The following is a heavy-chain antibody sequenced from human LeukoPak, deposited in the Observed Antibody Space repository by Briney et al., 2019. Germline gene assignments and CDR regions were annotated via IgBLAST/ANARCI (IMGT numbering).Heavy chain of an antibody. Sequence: GESLKISCKGSGYSFTNYWIGWVRQMPGKGLEWMGIIYPGDSDTRYSPSFQGQVTISADKSISTAYLQWSSLKASDTAMYYCARDYGGIAAAGTAFDYWGQGTLVTVSS. V-gene: IGHV5-51*01. CDR1: GYSFTNYW. CDR2: IYPGDSDT. J-gene: IGHJ4*02. CDR3: ARDYGGIAAAGTAFDY. D-gene: IGHD6-13*01.